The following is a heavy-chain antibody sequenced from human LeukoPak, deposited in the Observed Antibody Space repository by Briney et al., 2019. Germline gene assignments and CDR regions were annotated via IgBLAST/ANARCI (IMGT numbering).Heavy chain of an antibody. D-gene: IGHD2-15*01. CDR3: TRDYKDIVVVVAALTELNWFDP. CDR2: INPSGGST. V-gene: IGHV1-46*01. Sequence: ASVKVSCKASGYTFTSYYMHWVRQAPGQGLEWMGIINPSGGSTSYAQKFQGRVTMTRDTSTSTVYMELSSLRSEDMAVYYCTRDYKDIVVVVAALTELNWFDPWGQGTLVTVSS. CDR1: GYTFTSYY. J-gene: IGHJ5*02.